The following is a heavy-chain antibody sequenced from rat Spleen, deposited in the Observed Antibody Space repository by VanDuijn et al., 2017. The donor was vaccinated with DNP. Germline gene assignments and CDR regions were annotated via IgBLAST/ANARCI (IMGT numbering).Heavy chain of an antibody. CDR1: GFTFSNYD. V-gene: IGHV5-22*01. CDR2: IGSDGYAP. CDR3: IRWNSGHFDF. J-gene: IGHJ2*01. D-gene: IGHD4-3*01. Sequence: EVHLVESGGGLVQPGRSLKLSCAASGFTFSNYDMAWVRQAPTKGLEWVAYIGSDGYAPYYGDSVKGRFTISRDNAKSTLYLQMNSLRSEDMATYYCIRWNSGHFDFWGQGVMVTVSS.